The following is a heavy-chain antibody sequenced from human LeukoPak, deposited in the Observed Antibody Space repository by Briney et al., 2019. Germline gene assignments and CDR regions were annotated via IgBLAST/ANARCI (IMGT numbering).Heavy chain of an antibody. Sequence: SETLSLTCTVSGGSISSYYWNWIRQPPGKGLEWIGYIYYSGSTNYNPSLKSRVTISVDTSKNQFSLKLSSVTAADTAVYYCARSYSSSSSMGSWGQGTLVTVSS. D-gene: IGHD6-6*01. V-gene: IGHV4-59*01. CDR3: ARSYSSSSSMGS. CDR1: GGSISSYY. CDR2: IYYSGST. J-gene: IGHJ5*02.